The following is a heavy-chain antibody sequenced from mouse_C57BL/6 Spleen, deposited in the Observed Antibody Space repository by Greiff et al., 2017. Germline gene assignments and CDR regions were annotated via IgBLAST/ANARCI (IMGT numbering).Heavy chain of an antibody. V-gene: IGHV5-17*01. CDR1: GFTFSDYG. CDR3: ARGLRLLYFDY. D-gene: IGHD3-2*02. J-gene: IGHJ2*01. Sequence: DVMLVESGGGLVKPGGSLKLSCAASGFTFSDYGMHWVRQAPEKGLEWVAYISSGSSTIYSADTVKGRFTISRDNAKNTLFLQRTSLRSEDTAMYYCARGLRLLYFDYWGQGTTLTVSS. CDR2: ISSGSSTI.